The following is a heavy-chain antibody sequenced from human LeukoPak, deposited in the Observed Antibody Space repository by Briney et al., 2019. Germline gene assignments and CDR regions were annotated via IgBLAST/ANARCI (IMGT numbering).Heavy chain of an antibody. CDR2: INQDISRI. J-gene: IGHJ4*02. CDR1: GFSFSRYW. Sequence: GGSLRLSCAGSGFSFSRYWMAWVRQAPGKGLEWVASINQDISRIHYVDSVRGRFTISRDNAKNSLFLQMNSLRVEDTAVYFCARLKDDVTKFDYWGQGTLVTVSS. D-gene: IGHD2-8*01. V-gene: IGHV3-7*01. CDR3: ARLKDDVTKFDY.